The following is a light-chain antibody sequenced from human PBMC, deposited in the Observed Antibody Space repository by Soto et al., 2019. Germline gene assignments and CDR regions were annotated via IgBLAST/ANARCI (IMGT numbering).Light chain of an antibody. J-gene: IGKJ5*01. CDR2: DAS. CDR1: QSVGRDC. Sequence: ESGLKQSPGTVSLTPGERATLSCWASQSVGRDCLAWFQQKPGQAPRLLIHDASRRATGIPDRFSGSGSGTDFTLTINRLEAEDFAIYYCQQYASSPITFGHGSRVDIK. CDR3: QQYASSPIT. V-gene: IGKV3-20*01.